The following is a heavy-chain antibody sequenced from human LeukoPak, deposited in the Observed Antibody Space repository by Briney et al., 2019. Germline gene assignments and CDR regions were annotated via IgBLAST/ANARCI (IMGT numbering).Heavy chain of an antibody. V-gene: IGHV4-34*01. CDR2: INHSGST. D-gene: IGHD2-2*01. CDR1: GGSFSGYY. Sequence: SETLSLTCAVYGGSFSGYYWSWIRQPPGKGLEWIGEINHSGSTNYNPSLKSRVTISVDTSKNQFSLRLRSATAADTAMYYCATRPPGESYVPYLDFWGQGIPVTVSS. CDR3: ATRPPGESYVPYLDF. J-gene: IGHJ4*02.